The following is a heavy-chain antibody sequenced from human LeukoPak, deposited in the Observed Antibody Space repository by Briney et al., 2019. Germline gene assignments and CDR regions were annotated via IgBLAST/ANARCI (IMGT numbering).Heavy chain of an antibody. CDR3: AKNGQSGFSFDP. J-gene: IGHJ5*02. D-gene: IGHD2-8*01. Sequence: PSETLSLTCAVYGGSLNGHYWSWIRQPPGKGLEWLGEGDDRGGTKYNPSFRSRVTISADPSRNQFSLKVTSVTAADTAVYYCAKNGQSGFSFDPWGQGTLVTVSS. CDR2: GDDRGGT. CDR1: GGSLNGHY. V-gene: IGHV4-34*01.